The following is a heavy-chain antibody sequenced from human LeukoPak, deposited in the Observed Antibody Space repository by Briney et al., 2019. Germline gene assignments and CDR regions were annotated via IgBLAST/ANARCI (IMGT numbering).Heavy chain of an antibody. J-gene: IGHJ5*02. D-gene: IGHD3-10*01. CDR1: GGSISSYY. Sequence: SETLSLTCTVSGGSISSYYWGWIRQPPGKGLEWIGSIYHSGSTYYNPSLKSRVTISVDTSKNQFSLKLSSVTAADTAVYYCARDGISYYYGSGSYYGDNWFDPWGQGTLVTVSS. CDR2: IYHSGST. CDR3: ARDGISYYYGSGSYYGDNWFDP. V-gene: IGHV4-38-2*02.